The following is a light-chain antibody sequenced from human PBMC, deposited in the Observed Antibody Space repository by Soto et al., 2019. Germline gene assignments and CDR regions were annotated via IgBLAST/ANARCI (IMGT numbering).Light chain of an antibody. J-gene: IGKJ5*01. CDR2: GAS. V-gene: IGKV3-20*01. CDR1: QSVSSRF. Sequence: DIVLTQSPGTLSLSPGERATLSCRASQSVSSRFLAWYQQKPGQSPRLRIYGASSSATGIPDRFSGSGSGTDFTLTISRMEPEDFAVYYCQQYGSSLPITFGQGTRLEIK. CDR3: QQYGSSLPIT.